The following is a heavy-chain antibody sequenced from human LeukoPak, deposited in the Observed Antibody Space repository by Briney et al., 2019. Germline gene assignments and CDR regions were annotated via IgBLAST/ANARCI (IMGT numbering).Heavy chain of an antibody. CDR1: GFTFSSYA. V-gene: IGHV3-23*01. CDR3: ARDALKRGYSCGLDY. CDR2: ISGSGGST. Sequence: GGSLRLSCAASGFTFSSYAMSWVRQAPGKGLEWVSAISGSGGSTYYADSVKGRFTISRDNSKNTLYLQMNSLRAEDTAVYYCARDALKRGYSCGLDYWGQGTLVTVSS. J-gene: IGHJ4*02. D-gene: IGHD5-18*01.